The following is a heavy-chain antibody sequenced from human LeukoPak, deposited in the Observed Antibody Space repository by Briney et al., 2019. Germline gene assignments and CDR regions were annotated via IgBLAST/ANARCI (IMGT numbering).Heavy chain of an antibody. CDR1: GGSISSYY. Sequence: RSSETLSLTCTVSGGSISSYYWSWIRQPPGKGLEWIGYIYYSGSTNYNPSLKSRVTISVDTSKNQFSLKLSSVTAADMAVYYCARETVAGILKTWGQGTLVTVSS. V-gene: IGHV4-59*01. CDR2: IYYSGST. CDR3: ARETVAGILKT. J-gene: IGHJ5*02. D-gene: IGHD6-19*01.